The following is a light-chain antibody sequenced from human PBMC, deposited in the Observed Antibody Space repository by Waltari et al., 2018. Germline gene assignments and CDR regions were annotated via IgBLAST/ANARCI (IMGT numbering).Light chain of an antibody. CDR2: EVS. Sequence: QSALTQPPSASGSPGQSVTISCTGTSSAVGGYNSVSWYQQHPANAPKLMIYEVSKRPSGVPDRFSGSKSGNTASLTVSGLQAEDEADYYCSSYAGRNNLVFGGGTKLTVL. CDR3: SSYAGRNNLV. J-gene: IGLJ2*01. CDR1: SSAVGGYNS. V-gene: IGLV2-8*01.